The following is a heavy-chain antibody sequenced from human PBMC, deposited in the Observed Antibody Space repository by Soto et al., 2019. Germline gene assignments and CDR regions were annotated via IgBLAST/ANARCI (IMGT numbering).Heavy chain of an antibody. V-gene: IGHV3-23*01. CDR1: GFTFSNYA. CDR3: AKDAPGSGWLSDY. Sequence: GGSLRLSCTTSGFTFSNYAMSWVRQAPGKGLEGVSVITGSGDVSYVTDRFKGRFTVSRDNSKNTLFLEMSSLRADDTAVYYCAKDAPGSGWLSDYWGQGTLVTVSS. CDR2: ITGSGDVS. J-gene: IGHJ4*02. D-gene: IGHD3-22*01.